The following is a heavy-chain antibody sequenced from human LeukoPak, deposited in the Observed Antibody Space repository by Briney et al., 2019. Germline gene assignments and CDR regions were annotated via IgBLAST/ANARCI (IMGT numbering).Heavy chain of an antibody. Sequence: GGSLRLSCAASGFTFSSYAMSWVRQAPGKGLEWVPAISGSGGSTYYADSVKGRFTISRDNSKNTLYLQMNSLRAEDTAVYYCAKEGPLLWFGELLGPYGMDVWGQGTTVTVSS. D-gene: IGHD3-10*01. CDR2: ISGSGGST. V-gene: IGHV3-23*01. CDR3: AKEGPLLWFGELLGPYGMDV. CDR1: GFTFSSYA. J-gene: IGHJ6*02.